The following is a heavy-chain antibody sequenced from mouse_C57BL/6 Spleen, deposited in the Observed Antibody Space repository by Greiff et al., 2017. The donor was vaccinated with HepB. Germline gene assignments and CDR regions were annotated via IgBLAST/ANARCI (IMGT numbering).Heavy chain of an antibody. CDR1: GYTFTDYN. D-gene: IGHD1-1*01. J-gene: IGHJ4*01. CDR3: ARRGYYGNYAMDY. CDR2: INPNNGGT. Sequence: DVQLQESGPELVKPGASVKIPCKASGYTFTDYNMDWVKQSHGKSLEWIGDINPNNGGTIYNQKFKGKATLTVDKSSSTAYMELRSLTSEDTAGYYCARRGYYGNYAMDYWGQGTSVTVSS. V-gene: IGHV1-18*01.